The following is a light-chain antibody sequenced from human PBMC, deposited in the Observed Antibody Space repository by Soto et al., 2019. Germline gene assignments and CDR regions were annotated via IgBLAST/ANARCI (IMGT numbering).Light chain of an antibody. CDR3: QSYDSSLTTFV. V-gene: IGLV1-40*01. J-gene: IGLJ1*01. CDR2: GDN. Sequence: QAVVTQPPSVSGAPGQRVALSCTGSSSNIGAEYDVHWYQQLPGTAPKRLIYGDNNRPSGVPDRFSGSKSGTSASLAITGLQPEDEADYYCQSYDSSLTTFVFGTGTKLTVL. CDR1: SSNIGAEYD.